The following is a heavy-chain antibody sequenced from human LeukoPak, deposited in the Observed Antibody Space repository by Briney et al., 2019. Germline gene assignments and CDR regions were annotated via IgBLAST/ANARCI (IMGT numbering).Heavy chain of an antibody. J-gene: IGHJ4*02. D-gene: IGHD1-26*01. V-gene: IGHV3-23*01. CDR3: AKDVGKWESLHFFDY. CDR1: GFTFSSYA. Sequence: GGSLRLSCAASGFTFSSYAMHWVRQAPGKGLEWISGISGSGASTYYADSVTGRFTISRDNSRNTLYLQMNSLRGDDTAVYYCAKDVGKWESLHFFDYWGQGTLVTVSS. CDR2: ISGSGAST.